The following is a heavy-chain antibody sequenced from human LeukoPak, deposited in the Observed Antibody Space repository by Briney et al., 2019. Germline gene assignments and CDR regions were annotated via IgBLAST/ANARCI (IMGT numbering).Heavy chain of an antibody. Sequence: PGGSLRLSCAASGFTVSNYYKSWVRQAPGQGLEWVSVIYTSGSTYDADSVRGRFTISRDNSKNTLYLQMNSLRAEDAAVYYCARGGSDGGDYSSFDIWGLGTMVTVSS. D-gene: IGHD4-17*01. CDR2: IYTSGST. CDR3: ARGGSDGGDYSSFDI. J-gene: IGHJ3*02. CDR1: GFTVSNYY. V-gene: IGHV3-66*01.